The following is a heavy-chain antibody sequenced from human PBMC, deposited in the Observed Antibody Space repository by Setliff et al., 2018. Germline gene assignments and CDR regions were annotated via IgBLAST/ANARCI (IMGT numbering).Heavy chain of an antibody. CDR1: GYSISSGHF. J-gene: IGHJ4*02. D-gene: IGHD5-12*01. CDR3: ARVRLEDGYTEYYFDY. Sequence: PSETLSLTCGVSGYSISSGHFWGWIRQPPGKGLEWLGNIFHSGSTYYNPTLNSRVTISVDTSKNHFSLNLTSVTAADTAVYYCARVRLEDGYTEYYFDYWGQGTLVTAPQ. V-gene: IGHV4-38-2*01. CDR2: IFHSGST.